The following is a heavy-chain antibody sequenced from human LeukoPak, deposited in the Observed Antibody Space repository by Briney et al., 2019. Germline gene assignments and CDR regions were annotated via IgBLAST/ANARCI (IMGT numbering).Heavy chain of an antibody. CDR2: ISFDGSNK. CDR1: GLTLSNYG. V-gene: IGHV3-30*18. J-gene: IGHJ4*02. CDR3: AKDVRRYCSGGSCFYFDY. D-gene: IGHD2-15*01. Sequence: GGSLRLSCAASGLTLSNYGMHWVRQAPGKGLEWVAGISFDGSNKFYADSVKGRFTISRDNSKNTLYLQMNSLRPEDTAVYYCAKDVRRYCSGGSCFYFDYWGQGTLVTVSS.